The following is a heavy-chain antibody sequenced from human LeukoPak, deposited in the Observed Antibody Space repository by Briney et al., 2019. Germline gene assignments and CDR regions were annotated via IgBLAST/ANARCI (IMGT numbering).Heavy chain of an antibody. Sequence: SETLSLTCTVSGGAISSYYLNWIRQPPGKGLEWIGYIYFSGSNNNNTSLKSRVTISVDTSKNQYSLTLSSVPAADTAVYYCARAGRTDGYKSYFDYWGQGTLVTVSS. CDR3: ARAGRTDGYKSYFDY. D-gene: IGHD5-24*01. V-gene: IGHV4-59*01. CDR2: IYFSGSN. J-gene: IGHJ4*02. CDR1: GGAISSYY.